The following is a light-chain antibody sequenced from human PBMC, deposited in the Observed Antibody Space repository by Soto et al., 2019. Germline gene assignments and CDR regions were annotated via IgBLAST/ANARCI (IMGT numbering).Light chain of an antibody. CDR1: QGIRSY. V-gene: IGKV1-9*01. CDR2: AAS. Sequence: RLNQSLSFVSASKGDRITITCRASQGIRSYLAWYQQKPGKAPKLLIYAASTLQSGVPSRFSGSGSGTEFTLTISILQPEDFATYYCQQLNSYPIAFAQGTRLEIK. CDR3: QQLNSYPIA. J-gene: IGKJ5*01.